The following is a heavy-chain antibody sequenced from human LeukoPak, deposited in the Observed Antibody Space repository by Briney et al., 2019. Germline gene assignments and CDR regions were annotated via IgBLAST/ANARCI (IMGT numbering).Heavy chain of an antibody. V-gene: IGHV3-21*01. CDR3: ARDGLYTSSWDCDY. Sequence: PGGSLRLSCAASGFTFNTYSMNWVRQAPGKGLEWVSSISSSSSYIYYADSLKGRFTISRDNAKNSLYLQMNSLRAEDTAVYYCARDGLYTSSWDCDYSGQGTLVTVYS. CDR1: GFTFNTYS. CDR2: ISSSSSYI. J-gene: IGHJ4*02. D-gene: IGHD6-13*01.